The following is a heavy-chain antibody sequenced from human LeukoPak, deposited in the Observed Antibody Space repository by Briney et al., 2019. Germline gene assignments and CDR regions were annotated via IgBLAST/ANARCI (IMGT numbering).Heavy chain of an antibody. V-gene: IGHV3-20*04. CDR2: INWNGGSR. J-gene: IGHJ6*03. D-gene: IGHD4-11*01. CDR3: ARLAGYSNYVAHYYYMDV. Sequence: PGGSLRLSCAASGFTFDDYGMSWVRQGPGKGLEWVAGINWNGGSRGYADSVKGRFTISRDNAKNSLYLQMNSLRAEDTALYYCARLAGYSNYVAHYYYMDVWGKGTTVTVSS. CDR1: GFTFDDYG.